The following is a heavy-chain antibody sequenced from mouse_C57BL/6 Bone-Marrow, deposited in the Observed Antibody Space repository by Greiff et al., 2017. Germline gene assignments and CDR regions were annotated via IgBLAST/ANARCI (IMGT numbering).Heavy chain of an antibody. CDR3: ARWPWYFDV. CDR2: IDPSDSNT. V-gene: IGHV1-52*01. Sequence: VQLQQSGAELVRPGASVKMSCTASGFNIKDDSMHWVKQRPEQGLEWIGNIDPSDSNTHYNHTFTVKATLTVDKSSSTDYMQLSSLTSEDSAVYCGARWPWYFDVWGTGTTVTVSS. J-gene: IGHJ1*03. CDR1: GFNIKDDS.